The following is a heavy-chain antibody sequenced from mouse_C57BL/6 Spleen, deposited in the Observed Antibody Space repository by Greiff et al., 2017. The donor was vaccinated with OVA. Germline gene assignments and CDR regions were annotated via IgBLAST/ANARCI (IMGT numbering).Heavy chain of an antibody. Sequence: EVKLVESGGGLVKPGGSLKLSCAASGFTFSSYAMSWVRQTPEKRLEWVATISAGGSYTYYPDNVKGRFTISRDNAKNNLYLQMSHLKSEDTAMYYCARDDYSNPWFAYWGQGTLVTVSA. V-gene: IGHV5-4*01. CDR1: GFTFSSYA. D-gene: IGHD2-5*01. CDR2: ISAGGSYT. CDR3: ARDDYSNPWFAY. J-gene: IGHJ3*01.